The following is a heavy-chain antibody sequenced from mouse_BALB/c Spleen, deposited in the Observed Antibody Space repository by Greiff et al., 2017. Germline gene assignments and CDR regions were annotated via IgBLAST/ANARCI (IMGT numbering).Heavy chain of an antibody. CDR1: GFTFTDYY. Sequence: EVHLVESGGGLVQPGGSLRLSCATSGFTFTDYYMSWVRQPPGKALEWLGFIRNNANGYTTEYSASVKGLFTISRDTSQSILYLQMNTLRAEDSATYDGARDGDGYFLYYAMDYWGQGTSVTVSS. CDR2: IRNNANGYTT. V-gene: IGHV7-3*02. D-gene: IGHD2-3*01. CDR3: ARDGDGYFLYYAMDY. J-gene: IGHJ4*01.